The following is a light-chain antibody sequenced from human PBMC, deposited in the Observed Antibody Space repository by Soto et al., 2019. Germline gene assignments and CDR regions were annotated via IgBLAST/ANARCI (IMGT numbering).Light chain of an antibody. CDR3: CSYAGSNNLI. CDR1: SSDVGGYNY. V-gene: IGLV2-8*01. CDR2: EVT. J-gene: IGLJ2*01. Sequence: QSVLTQPPSASGSPRQSVTISCTGTSSDVGGYNYVSWYQQHPGKAPKLIIYEVTKRPSGIPDRFSGSKSGNTASLTVSGLQAEDEADYYCCSYAGSNNLIFGGGTKLTVL.